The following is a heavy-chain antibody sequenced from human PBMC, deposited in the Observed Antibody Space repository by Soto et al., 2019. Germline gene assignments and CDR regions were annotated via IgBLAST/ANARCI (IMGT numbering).Heavy chain of an antibody. D-gene: IGHD3-10*01. J-gene: IGHJ3*02. CDR2: ISWNAGSI. V-gene: IGHV3-9*01. Sequence: EVQLVESGGGLVQPGRSLRLSCAASGFTFDDYAMHWVRQAPGGGLEWVSGISWNAGSIVYADSVKGRFTISRDNAKNSLFLQMNSLRAEDTALYFCAKAYYGSGSPHAFDIWGQGTMVTVSS. CDR3: AKAYYGSGSPHAFDI. CDR1: GFTFDDYA.